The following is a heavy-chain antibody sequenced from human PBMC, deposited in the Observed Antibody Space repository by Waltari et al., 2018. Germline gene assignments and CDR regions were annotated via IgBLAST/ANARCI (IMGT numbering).Heavy chain of an antibody. V-gene: IGHV4-39*01. CDR3: ARAWLWPYNAFDI. D-gene: IGHD5-18*01. CDR2: ISYSGST. J-gene: IGHJ3*02. CDR1: GVSLRRTPYY. Sequence: QLQLQESGPGLVKPSETLSLPCTVSGVSLRRTPYYWGWIRPPPGKGLEWVGTISYSGSTSYNPSLRSRVTISVDTSKNQFSLNLTSVTAADTAVYYCARAWLWPYNAFDIWGQGTMVTVSS.